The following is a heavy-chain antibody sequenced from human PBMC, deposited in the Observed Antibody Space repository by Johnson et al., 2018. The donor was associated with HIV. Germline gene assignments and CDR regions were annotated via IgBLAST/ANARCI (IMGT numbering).Heavy chain of an antibody. CDR1: GFTFSSYD. J-gene: IGHJ3*02. CDR3: ARGSSSWDAFDI. V-gene: IGHV3-13*01. Sequence: VQLVESGGGLVQPGGSLRLSCAASGFTFSSYDMHWVRQATGKRLEWVSVIGFAGDTYYPGSVKGRFTISRENAKNSLYLQMDSLRAGDTAVYYCARGSSSWDAFDIWGQGTLVTVSS. D-gene: IGHD6-13*01. CDR2: IGFAGDT.